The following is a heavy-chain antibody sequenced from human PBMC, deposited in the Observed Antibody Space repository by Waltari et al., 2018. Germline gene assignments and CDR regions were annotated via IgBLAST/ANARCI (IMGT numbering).Heavy chain of an antibody. J-gene: IGHJ4*02. CDR3: ARDRENQGYFDY. CDR2: ISYDGSNK. CDR1: GFTFSSYA. V-gene: IGHV3-30*01. D-gene: IGHD1-26*01. Sequence: QVQLVESGGGVVQPGRSLRLSCAASGFTFSSYAMHWVRQAPGKGVEWVAVISYDGSNKYYADSVKGRFTISRDNSKNTLYLQMNSLRAEDTAVYYCARDRENQGYFDYWGQGTLVTVSS.